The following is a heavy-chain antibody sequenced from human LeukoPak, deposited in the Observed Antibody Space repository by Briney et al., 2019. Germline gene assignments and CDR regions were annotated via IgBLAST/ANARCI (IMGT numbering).Heavy chain of an antibody. CDR2: IYYSGST. CDR1: GGSISSYY. CDR3: ARAGITMVRGIKDYYFDY. V-gene: IGHV4-59*01. D-gene: IGHD3-10*01. Sequence: PSETLSLTCTVSGGSISSYYWSWIRQPPGKGLEWIGYIYYSGSTNYNPSLKSRVTISVDTSKNQCSLKLSSVTAADTAVYSCARAGITMVRGIKDYYFDYWGQGTLVTVSS. J-gene: IGHJ4*02.